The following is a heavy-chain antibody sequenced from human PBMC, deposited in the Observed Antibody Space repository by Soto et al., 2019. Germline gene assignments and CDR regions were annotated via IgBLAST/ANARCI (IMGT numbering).Heavy chain of an antibody. J-gene: IGHJ4*02. CDR3: ARQGAVEVAAMIDY. CDR1: GGSISSSLYY. Sequence: QPQLQESGPGLVKPSETLSLTCTVSGGSISSSLYYWGWVRQPPGKGLEWIGNIYYTGSTDYNPSLKSRVTISVDTSRNRVSLKLSSVTAADTAVYYCARQGAVEVAAMIDYWGRGTLVTVSS. D-gene: IGHD2-15*01. V-gene: IGHV4-39*01. CDR2: IYYTGST.